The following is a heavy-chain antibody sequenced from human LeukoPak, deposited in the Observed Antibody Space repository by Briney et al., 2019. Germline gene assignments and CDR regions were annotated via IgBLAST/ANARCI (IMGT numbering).Heavy chain of an antibody. Sequence: SVKVSCKASGGPFSSYAISWVRQAPGQGLEWMGGIIPIFGTANYAQKFQGRVTITADESASTAYMELSSLRSEDTAVYYCARDLVVPAAMGTHDAFDIWGQGTMVTVSS. CDR1: GGPFSSYA. CDR3: ARDLVVPAAMGTHDAFDI. D-gene: IGHD2-2*01. J-gene: IGHJ3*02. V-gene: IGHV1-69*01. CDR2: IIPIFGTA.